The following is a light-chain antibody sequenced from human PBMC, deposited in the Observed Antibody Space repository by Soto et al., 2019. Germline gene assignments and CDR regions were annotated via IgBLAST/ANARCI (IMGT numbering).Light chain of an antibody. CDR1: SSDIGTYNY. CDR2: EVN. Sequence: QSALTQPASVSGSPGQSITISCTGTSSDIGTYNYVSWYQQHPGKVPKVIIYEVNNRPSGVSSRFSGSKSGNTASLTISGLQAEDEADYYCNSYTSSHILIFGGGTKLTVL. CDR3: NSYTSSHILI. V-gene: IGLV2-14*01. J-gene: IGLJ2*01.